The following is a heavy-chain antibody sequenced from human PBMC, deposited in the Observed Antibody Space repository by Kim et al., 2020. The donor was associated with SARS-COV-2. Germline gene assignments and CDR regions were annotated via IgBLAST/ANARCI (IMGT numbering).Heavy chain of an antibody. J-gene: IGHJ6*03. D-gene: IGHD5-12*01. CDR3: ARGYSGYDFYYMDV. V-gene: IGHV1-2*02. Sequence: AQKFQGRVTMTRDTSISTAYMELSRLRSDDTAVYYCARGYSGYDFYYMDVWGKGTTVTVSS.